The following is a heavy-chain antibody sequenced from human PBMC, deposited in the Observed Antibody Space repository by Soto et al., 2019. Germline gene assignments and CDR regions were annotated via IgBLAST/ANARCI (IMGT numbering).Heavy chain of an antibody. J-gene: IGHJ3*02. Sequence: GGSLRLSCAASGFTFSSYAMHWVRQAPGKGLEWVAVISHDGSNKYYADSAKGRFTISRDNSKNTLYLQMNSLRAEDTAVYYCARVDSGAFDIWGQGTMVTVSS. CDR1: GFTFSSYA. CDR2: ISHDGSNK. V-gene: IGHV3-30-3*01. CDR3: ARVDSGAFDI.